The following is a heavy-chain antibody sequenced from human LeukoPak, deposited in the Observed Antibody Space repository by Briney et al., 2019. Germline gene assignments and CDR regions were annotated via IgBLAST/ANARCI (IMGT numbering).Heavy chain of an antibody. D-gene: IGHD2-2*01. CDR2: IHDTGST. Sequence: SGTLSLTCSVSGGSLSSYYWSWIRQPPGNGLELIGHIHDTGSTFYNPSLRGRVTISLDTSNNQFSLKLTSMTAADTAVYYCARFSSGCSTSSCYLTYWGQGTLVTVS. CDR3: ARFSSGCSTSSCYLTY. CDR1: GGSLSSYY. J-gene: IGHJ4*02. V-gene: IGHV4-59*01.